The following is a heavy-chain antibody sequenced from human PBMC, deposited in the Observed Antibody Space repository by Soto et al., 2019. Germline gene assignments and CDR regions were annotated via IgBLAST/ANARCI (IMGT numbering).Heavy chain of an antibody. CDR3: AHRQDLGAFDI. CDR1: GFSLSTRAVG. Sequence: SGPTLVNPTQTLTLTCTFSGFSLSTRAVGVGWIRQPPGKALEWLALIYWNDDQRYSPSLKNRLTITKDTSKNHVVLTMTNTDPADTATYYCAHRQDLGAFDIWGQGTMVTVSS. J-gene: IGHJ3*02. D-gene: IGHD7-27*01. V-gene: IGHV2-5*01. CDR2: IYWNDDQ.